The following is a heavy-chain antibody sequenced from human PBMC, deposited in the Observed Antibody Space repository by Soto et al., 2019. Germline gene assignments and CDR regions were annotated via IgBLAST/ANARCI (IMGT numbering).Heavy chain of an antibody. V-gene: IGHV3-21*01. Sequence: GGSLRLSCAASGFTFSSYSMNWVRQAPGKGLEWVSSVSSSSSYIYYADSVKGRFAISRDNAKNSLYLQMNSLRAEDTAVYYCARDSNPLITISPLDLWGRGTLVTVSS. CDR3: ARDSNPLITISPLDL. J-gene: IGHJ2*01. CDR2: VSSSSSYI. CDR1: GFTFSSYS. D-gene: IGHD3-3*01.